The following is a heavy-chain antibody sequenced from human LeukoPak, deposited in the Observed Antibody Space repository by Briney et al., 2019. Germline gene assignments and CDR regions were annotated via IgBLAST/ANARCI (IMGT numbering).Heavy chain of an antibody. Sequence: ASVKVSCKASGYTFTSYDINWVRQATGQGLEWMGWMNPNSGNTGYAQKFQGRVTMTRDTSTSTVYMELSSLRSEDTAVYYCARAGGSYWLGQDYWGQGTLVTVSS. CDR2: MNPNSGNT. V-gene: IGHV1-8*01. CDR3: ARAGGSYWLGQDY. CDR1: GYTFTSYD. J-gene: IGHJ4*02. D-gene: IGHD1-26*01.